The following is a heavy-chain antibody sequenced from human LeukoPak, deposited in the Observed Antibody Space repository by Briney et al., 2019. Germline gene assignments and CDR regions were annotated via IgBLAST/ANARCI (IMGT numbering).Heavy chain of an antibody. J-gene: IGHJ6*02. CDR3: ASLQDSYSSSWYWDYYYGMDV. V-gene: IGHV3-7*03. Sequence: PGGSLRLSCAASGFTFSSYWVSWVRQAPGKGLDWVANIKQDGSEKYYVDSVKGRFTISRDNAKNSLYLQMNSLRAEDTAVYYCASLQDSYSSSWYWDYYYGMDVWGQGTTVTVSS. CDR2: IKQDGSEK. D-gene: IGHD6-13*01. CDR1: GFTFSSYW.